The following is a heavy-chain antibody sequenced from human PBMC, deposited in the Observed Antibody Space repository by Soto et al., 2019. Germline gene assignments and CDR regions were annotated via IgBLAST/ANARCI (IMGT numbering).Heavy chain of an antibody. CDR2: ISSSSSTI. V-gene: IGHV3-48*02. CDR1: GFTFSSYS. J-gene: IGHJ5*02. Sequence: GGSLRLSCAASGFTFSSYSMNWVRQAPGKGLEWVSYISSSSSTIYYADSVKGRFTISRDNAKNSLYLQMNSLRDEDTAVYYCARGRITIFGVDLNWFDPWGQGTLVTVSS. CDR3: ARGRITIFGVDLNWFDP. D-gene: IGHD3-3*01.